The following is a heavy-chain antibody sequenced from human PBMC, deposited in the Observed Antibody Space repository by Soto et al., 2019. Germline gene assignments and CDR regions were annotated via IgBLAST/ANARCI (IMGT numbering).Heavy chain of an antibody. J-gene: IGHJ6*02. CDR3: ARGVVVAATGALYYYYYGMDV. CDR1: GYTFTGYY. D-gene: IGHD2-15*01. Sequence: QVQLVQSGAEVKKPGASVKVSCKASGYTFTGYYMHWVRQAPGQGLEWMGWINPNSGGTNYAQKFQGWVTMTRDTSISTAYMELSRLRSDDTALYYCARGVVVAATGALYYYYYGMDVWGQGTTVTVSS. V-gene: IGHV1-2*04. CDR2: INPNSGGT.